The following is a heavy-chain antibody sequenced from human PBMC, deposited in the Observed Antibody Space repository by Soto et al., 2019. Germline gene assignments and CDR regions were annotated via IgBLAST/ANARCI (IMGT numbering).Heavy chain of an antibody. V-gene: IGHV4-59*13. Sequence: SETLSLTCTVSGASIRSSYWSWIRQPPGNRLEWICYIHHSGSTNYNPSLKSRVSISVETSKNQFSLKLRSVTAADTAVYHGARGYFDSRGYSNTFDIWGQGTMVTVSS. D-gene: IGHD3-22*01. CDR3: ARGYFDSRGYSNTFDI. CDR1: GASIRSSY. CDR2: IHHSGST. J-gene: IGHJ3*02.